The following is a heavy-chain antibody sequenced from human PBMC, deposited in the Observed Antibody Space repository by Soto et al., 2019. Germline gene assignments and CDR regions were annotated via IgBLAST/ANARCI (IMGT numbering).Heavy chain of an antibody. D-gene: IGHD3-9*01. Sequence: GESLKISCAASGFTFSSYAMSWVRQAPGKGLEWVSAISGSGGSTYYADSVKGRFTISRDNSKNTLYLQMNSLRAEDTAVYYCAKDILTGHDAFDIWAQGTMVTVSS. J-gene: IGHJ3*02. V-gene: IGHV3-23*01. CDR2: ISGSGGST. CDR3: AKDILTGHDAFDI. CDR1: GFTFSSYA.